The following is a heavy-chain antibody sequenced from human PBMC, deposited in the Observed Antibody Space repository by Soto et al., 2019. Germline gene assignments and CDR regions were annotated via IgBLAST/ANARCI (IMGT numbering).Heavy chain of an antibody. V-gene: IGHV3-23*01. Sequence: GGSLRLSCAASGFTFSSYAMSWVRQAPGKGLEWVSSISGSGGGTYYADSVKGRFTFSRDSAKNTLYLQMNSLRAEDTAVYYCAKFGMATTKRSPPYYIDYWRQGALVTVSS. J-gene: IGHJ4*02. CDR1: GFTFSSYA. CDR2: ISGSGGGT. D-gene: IGHD1-1*01. CDR3: AKFGMATTKRSPPYYIDY.